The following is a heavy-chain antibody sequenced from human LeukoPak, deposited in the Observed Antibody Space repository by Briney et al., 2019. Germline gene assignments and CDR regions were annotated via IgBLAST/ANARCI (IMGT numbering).Heavy chain of an antibody. D-gene: IGHD2-21*02. V-gene: IGHV3-21*01. CDR1: GFTFSSYS. Sequence: SGGSLRLSCAASGFTFSSYSMNWVRQAPGKGLKWVSSISSSSSYIYYADSVKGRFTISRDNAKSSLYLQMNSLRAEDTAVYYCARYCGGDCSVGAFDIWGQGTMVTVSS. CDR2: ISSSSSYI. J-gene: IGHJ3*02. CDR3: ARYCGGDCSVGAFDI.